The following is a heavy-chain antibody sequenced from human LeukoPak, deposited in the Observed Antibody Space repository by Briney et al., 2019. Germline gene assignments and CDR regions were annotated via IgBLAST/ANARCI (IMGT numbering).Heavy chain of an antibody. CDR2: MNPNSGNT. CDR1: GYTFTSYD. J-gene: IGHJ6*04. D-gene: IGHD2-2*01. Sequence: ASVKVSCKASGYTFTSYDINWVRQATGQGLEWMGWMNPNSGNTGYAQKFQGGVTITRNTSISTAYMELSSLRSEDTAVYYCARGDIVVVPAAMGMDVWGKGTTVTVSS. CDR3: ARGDIVVVPAAMGMDV. V-gene: IGHV1-8*03.